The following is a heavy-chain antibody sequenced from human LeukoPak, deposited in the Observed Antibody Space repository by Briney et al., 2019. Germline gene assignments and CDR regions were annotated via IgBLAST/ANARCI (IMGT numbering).Heavy chain of an antibody. V-gene: IGHV1-46*01. CDR3: ARHKGAGEYPFDY. CDR2: INPSDGST. J-gene: IGHJ4*02. Sequence: ASVKVSCKASGYSFTNYYMHWVRQAPGQGLEWMGMINPSDGSTTYAQRLQGRVTMTRDTSTTTVYMELSSLRSEDTAVYYCARHKGAGEYPFDYWGQGTLVTVAS. D-gene: IGHD3-16*01. CDR1: GYSFTNYY.